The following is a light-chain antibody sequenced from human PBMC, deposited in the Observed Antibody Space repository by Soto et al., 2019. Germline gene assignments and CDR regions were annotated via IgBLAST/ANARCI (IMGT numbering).Light chain of an antibody. J-gene: IGKJ1*01. CDR2: GAS. Sequence: EIVMTQSPATLSVSPGESATLSCRASQSVSSNLAWYQQKPGQAPRLLIYGASARATGIPARFSGSGSGTEFTLTISSLQSEDFAVYYCQQYYDWPLTFGQGTKVDIK. CDR3: QQYYDWPLT. V-gene: IGKV3-15*01. CDR1: QSVSSN.